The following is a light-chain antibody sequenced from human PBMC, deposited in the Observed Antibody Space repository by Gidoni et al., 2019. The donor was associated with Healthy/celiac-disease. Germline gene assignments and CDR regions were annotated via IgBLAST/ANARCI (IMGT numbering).Light chain of an antibody. CDR1: QSVLYSSNNKNY. V-gene: IGKV4-1*01. J-gene: IGKJ4*01. CDR3: QQYYSTPLT. CDR2: WAS. Sequence: DIVMTQPPDSLAVSLGERATINCKSSQSVLYSSNNKNYLAWYQQKPGQPPKLLIYWASTRESGVPDRLSGSGSGTDFTRTISSLQAEDVAVYYCQQYYSTPLTCGGGTKVEIK.